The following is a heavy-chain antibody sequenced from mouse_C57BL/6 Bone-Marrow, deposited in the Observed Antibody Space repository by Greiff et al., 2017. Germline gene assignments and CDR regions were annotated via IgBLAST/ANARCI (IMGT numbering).Heavy chain of an antibody. CDR2: ISSGGDYI. Sequence: EVMLVESGEGLVKPGGSLKLSCAASGFTFSSYAMSWVRQTPEKRLGWVAYISSGGDYIYYADTVKGRFTISRDNARNTLYLQMSSLKSEDTAMYYCTRDQGGYSYYFDYWGQGTTLTVSS. CDR3: TRDQGGYSYYFDY. V-gene: IGHV5-9-1*02. J-gene: IGHJ2*01. CDR1: GFTFSSYA. D-gene: IGHD2-3*01.